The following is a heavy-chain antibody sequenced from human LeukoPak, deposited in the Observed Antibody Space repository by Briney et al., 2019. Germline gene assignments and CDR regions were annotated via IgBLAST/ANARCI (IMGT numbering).Heavy chain of an antibody. CDR1: GFSVSSNY. CDR2: ISSSSSYI. D-gene: IGHD2-2*01. Sequence: GGSLRLSCAASGFSVSSNYMSWVRQAPGKGLEWVSSISSSSSYIYYADSVKGRFTISRDNAKNSLYLQMNSLRAEDTAVYYCARGVVVVPAAEIDYYYYYGMDVWGQGTTVTVSS. CDR3: ARGVVVVPAAEIDYYYYYGMDV. V-gene: IGHV3-21*01. J-gene: IGHJ6*02.